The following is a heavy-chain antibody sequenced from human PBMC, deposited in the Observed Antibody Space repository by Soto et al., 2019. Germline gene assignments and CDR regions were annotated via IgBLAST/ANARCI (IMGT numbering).Heavy chain of an antibody. D-gene: IGHD2-2*01. CDR3: ARGSDRHCTSWYAH. J-gene: IGHJ4*02. CDR1: GYTFNVYF. Sequence: QVQLEQSGAEVKRPGTSVTVSCKASGYTFNVYFIHWVRQAPGQGLEWVGWTNTHSGGTNYAQKFQGRVTMTRDTSISTAYMELSRLTPDDTAVYYCARGSDRHCTSWYAHWGQGTLVTVPS. CDR2: TNTHSGGT. V-gene: IGHV1-2*02.